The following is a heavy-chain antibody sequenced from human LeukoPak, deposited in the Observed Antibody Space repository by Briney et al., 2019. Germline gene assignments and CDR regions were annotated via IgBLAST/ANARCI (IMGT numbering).Heavy chain of an antibody. V-gene: IGHV3-30*03. CDR1: GFTFSSYS. Sequence: GGSLRLSCAASGFTFSSYSMNWVRQAPGKGLEWVAVISYDGSNKYYADSVKGRFTISRDNSKNTLYLQMNSLRAEDTAVYYCARGTRVAGTPARSRIDYWGQGTLVTVSS. CDR3: ARGTRVAGTPARSRIDY. J-gene: IGHJ4*02. CDR2: ISYDGSNK. D-gene: IGHD6-19*01.